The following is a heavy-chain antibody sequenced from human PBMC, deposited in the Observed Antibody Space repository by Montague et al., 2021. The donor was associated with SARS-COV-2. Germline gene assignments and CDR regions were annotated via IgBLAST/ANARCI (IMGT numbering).Heavy chain of an antibody. D-gene: IGHD1-26*01. CDR2: ISYDGSNK. CDR1: GFTFSSYA. CDR3: ARVHSGSYYGFVDY. J-gene: IGHJ4*02. V-gene: IGHV3-30*04. Sequence: SLRLSCAAPGFTFSSYAMHWVRQAPGKGLEWVAVISYDGSNKYYADSVKGRFTISRDNSKNTLYLQMNSLRAEDTAVYYCARVHSGSYYGFVDYWGQGTLVTVSS.